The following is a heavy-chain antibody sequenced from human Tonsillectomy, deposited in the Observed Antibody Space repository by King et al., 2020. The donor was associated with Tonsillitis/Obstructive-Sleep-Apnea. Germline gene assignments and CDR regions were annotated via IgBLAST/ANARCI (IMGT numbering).Heavy chain of an antibody. J-gene: IGHJ4*02. V-gene: IGHV4-59*01. CDR2: INYSGST. CDR3: ARGYYYDSSGH. CDR1: GGSISSYY. D-gene: IGHD3-22*01. Sequence: VQLQESGPGLVKPSETLSLTCTVSGGSISSYYWSWIRQPPGKGLEWIGYINYSGSTNYNPSLKSRVTISVDTSKNQFSLKLSSVTAADTAVYYCARGYYYDSSGHWGQGTLVTVSS.